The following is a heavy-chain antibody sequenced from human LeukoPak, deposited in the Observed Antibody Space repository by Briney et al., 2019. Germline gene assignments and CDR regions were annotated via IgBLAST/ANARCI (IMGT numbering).Heavy chain of an antibody. D-gene: IGHD6-19*01. CDR2: TRNKANSYTT. Sequence: GGSLRLSCAASGFTFSDHYMDWVRQAPGKGLEWVGRTRNKANSYTTEYAASVKGRFSISRDDSKNSVYLQMNSLKTEDTAVYYCARVAVAAVAGKQYYGMDVWGQGTTVTVSS. V-gene: IGHV3-72*01. CDR3: ARVAVAAVAGKQYYGMDV. J-gene: IGHJ6*02. CDR1: GFTFSDHY.